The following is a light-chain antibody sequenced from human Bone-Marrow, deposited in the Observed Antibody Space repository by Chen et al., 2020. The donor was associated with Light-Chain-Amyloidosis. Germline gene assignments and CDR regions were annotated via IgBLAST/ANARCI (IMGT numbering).Light chain of an antibody. V-gene: IGLV3-21*02. CDR2: DDS. CDR1: NIGSTS. Sequence: SYELTQPSSVSVAPGQTATIACGGNNIGSTSVHWYQQAPGQAPLLVVYDDSDRPSGIPERLSGSNSGNTATLTISRVEAGDEADYCCQVWGRGSDRPVFGGGTKLTVL. J-gene: IGLJ3*02. CDR3: QVWGRGSDRPV.